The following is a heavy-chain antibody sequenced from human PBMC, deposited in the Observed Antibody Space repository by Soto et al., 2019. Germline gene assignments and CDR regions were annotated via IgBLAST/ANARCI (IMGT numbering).Heavy chain of an antibody. D-gene: IGHD6-6*01. J-gene: IGHJ6*03. CDR2: IYPGDSDT. CDR3: ARKAAPGKFYYYYYMDV. CDR1: GYSFTSYW. V-gene: IGHV5-51*01. Sequence: PGESLNISCKGSGYSFTSYWIGLVRQMPGKGLEWMGIIYPGDSDTRYSPSFQGQVTISADKSISTAYLQWSSLRASDTAMYYCARKAAPGKFYYYYYMDVWGKGTTVTVSS.